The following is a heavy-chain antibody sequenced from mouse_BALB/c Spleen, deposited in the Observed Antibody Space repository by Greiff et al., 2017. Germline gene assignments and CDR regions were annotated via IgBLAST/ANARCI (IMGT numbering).Heavy chain of an antibody. CDR2: ISNGGGST. J-gene: IGHJ4*01. V-gene: IGHV5-12-2*01. Sequence: EVQLVESGGGLVQPGGSLKLSCAASGFTFSSYTMSWVRQTPEKRLEWVAYISNGGGSTYYPDTVKGRFTISRDNAKNTLYLQMSSLKSEDTAMYYCARHGGREYYYAMDYWGQGTSVTVSS. CDR3: ARHGGREYYYAMDY. CDR1: GFTFSSYT.